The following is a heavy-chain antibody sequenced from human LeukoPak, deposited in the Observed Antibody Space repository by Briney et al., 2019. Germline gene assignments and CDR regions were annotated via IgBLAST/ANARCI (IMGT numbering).Heavy chain of an antibody. D-gene: IGHD6-25*01. CDR2: ISDRGGST. V-gene: IGHV3-23*01. CDR3: ATQRSPFDY. CDR1: GFTFSSYA. J-gene: IGHJ4*02. Sequence: PGGSLRLSCAASGFTFSSYAMSWVRQAPGKGLEWVSAISDRGGSTYYADSVKGRFTISRDNSKNTLYLQMNSLRAEDTAVYNCATQRSPFDYWGQGTLVTVSS.